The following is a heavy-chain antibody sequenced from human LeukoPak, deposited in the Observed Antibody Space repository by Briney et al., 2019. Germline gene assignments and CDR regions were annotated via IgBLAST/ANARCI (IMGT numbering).Heavy chain of an antibody. V-gene: IGHV3-30*04. CDR2: ISYDGSNK. D-gene: IGHD4-17*01. J-gene: IGHJ4*02. CDR3: ARDRGDYSDDSDFFDA. Sequence: GRSLRLSCAASGFTFSSYAMHWVRQAPGKGLEWVAVISYDGSNKYYADSVKGRFTISRDDSKNTVYLQMDSLRAEDTAMYYCARDRGDYSDDSDFFDAWGQGTLVTVSS. CDR1: GFTFSSYA.